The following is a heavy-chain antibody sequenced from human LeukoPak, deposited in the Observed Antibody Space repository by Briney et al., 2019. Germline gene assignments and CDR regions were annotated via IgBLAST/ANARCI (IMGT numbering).Heavy chain of an antibody. D-gene: IGHD6-13*01. V-gene: IGHV4-4*07. Sequence: PSETLSLTCTVSGDSISNYFWIWIRQPAGEGLEWIGRIYPSGSTNYKSSVKSRVTMSVDTSKNQFSLKLASVTAADTAVYYCARGYSSSWYGGLGYWGQGTLVTVSS. CDR1: GDSISNYF. J-gene: IGHJ4*02. CDR3: ARGYSSSWYGGLGY. CDR2: IYPSGST.